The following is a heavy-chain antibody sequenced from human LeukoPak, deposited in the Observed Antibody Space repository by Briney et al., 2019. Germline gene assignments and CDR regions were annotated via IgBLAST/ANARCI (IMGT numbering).Heavy chain of an antibody. CDR1: GFTFSSYG. CDR3: AKDQLLLWYGELLYYFDY. V-gene: IGHV3-30*02. Sequence: GGSLRLSCAASGFTFSSYGMHWVRQAPGKGLEWVVCIRYDGSNKYYADSVKGRFTISRDNSKNTLYLQMNSLRAEDTAVYYCAKDQLLLWYGELLYYFDYWGQGTLVTVSS. J-gene: IGHJ4*02. D-gene: IGHD3-10*01. CDR2: IRYDGSNK.